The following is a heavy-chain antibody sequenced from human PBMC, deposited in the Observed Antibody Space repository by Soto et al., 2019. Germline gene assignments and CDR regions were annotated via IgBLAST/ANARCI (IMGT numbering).Heavy chain of an antibody. Sequence: EVQLVESGGGLVKHGESLRLSCTASGFTFNYAWMSWVRQAPGKGLEWVARIRTKTDDEATDYAAPVKGRFSVSRDDSKNTVHLQMNSLKTEDTAVYYCAKGAPTGTFFDYWGQGILVTVSS. D-gene: IGHD3-10*01. CDR1: GFTFNYAW. J-gene: IGHJ4*02. CDR2: IRTKTDDEAT. CDR3: AKGAPTGTFFDY. V-gene: IGHV3-15*01.